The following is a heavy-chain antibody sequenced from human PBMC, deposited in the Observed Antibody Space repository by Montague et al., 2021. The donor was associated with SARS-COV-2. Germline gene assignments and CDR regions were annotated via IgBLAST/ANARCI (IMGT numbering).Heavy chain of an antibody. J-gene: IGHJ2*01. D-gene: IGHD6-19*01. CDR3: ARRAQWYLSWFFDL. V-gene: IGHV4-39*01. CDR1: GGSISSGTYY. CDR2: INYSGNT. Sequence: SETLSLTCTVSGGSISSGTYYWSWVRQPPGKGLEWIGTINYSGNTNYNPSLKSRVTISVDTSKNQFSLKVTSVTAADTAVYYCARRAQWYLSWFFDLWGRGTLVTVSS.